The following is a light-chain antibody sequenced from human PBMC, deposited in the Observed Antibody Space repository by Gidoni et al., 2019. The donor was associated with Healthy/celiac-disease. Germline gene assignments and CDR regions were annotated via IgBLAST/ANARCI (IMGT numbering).Light chain of an antibody. V-gene: IGKV1-39*01. CDR3: QQSYSTQGT. CDR2: AAS. Sequence: IQMTQSPSSLSASLGDRVTITCRASQSISSYLNWYQQKPGKAPKLLIYAASSLQSGVPARFSGSGSGTDFTLTISSLQPEDFATYYCQQSYSTQGTFGPGTKVDIK. CDR1: QSISSY. J-gene: IGKJ3*01.